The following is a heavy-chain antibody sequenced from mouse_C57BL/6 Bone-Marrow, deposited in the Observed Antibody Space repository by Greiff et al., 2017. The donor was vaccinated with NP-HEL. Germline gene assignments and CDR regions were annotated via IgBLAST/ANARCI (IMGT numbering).Heavy chain of an antibody. CDR3: ARGGDSRVTTTGYYCDY. V-gene: IGHV5-16*01. CDR2: INYDGSST. CDR1: GFTFSDYY. Sequence: EVMLVESEGGLVQPGSSMKLSCTASGFTFSDYYMAWVRQVPEKGLEWVANINYDGSSTYYLDSLKSRFIISRDNAKNILYLQMSSLKSEDTATYYCARGGDSRVTTTGYYCDYWGQGTTLTVSS. J-gene: IGHJ2*01. D-gene: IGHD2-2*01.